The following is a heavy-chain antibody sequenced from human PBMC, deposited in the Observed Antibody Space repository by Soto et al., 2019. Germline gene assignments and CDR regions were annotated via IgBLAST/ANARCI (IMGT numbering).Heavy chain of an antibody. CDR1: GLTVSTNY. J-gene: IGHJ4*02. CDR3: TRGASGRYPNTRDY. V-gene: IGHV3-66*01. Sequence: EVKLVESGGGLVQPGGSLRLSCAASGLTVSTNYMSWVRQTPRKGLEWVSVIYSDGSTYYQDSVRGRFTISRDNSKNTVYLQMNSLRVEDTAVYYCTRGASGRYPNTRDYWGQGTLVTVSS. CDR2: IYSDGST. D-gene: IGHD1-26*01.